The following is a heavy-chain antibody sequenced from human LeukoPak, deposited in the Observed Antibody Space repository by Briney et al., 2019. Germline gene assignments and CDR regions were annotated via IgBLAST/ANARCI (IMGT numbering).Heavy chain of an antibody. CDR2: IYYSGST. Sequence: SETLSLTCTVPGGSISSGGYYWNWIRQHPGKGLEWIGYIYYSGSTYYNPSLKSRVTISVDTSKNQFSLKLSSVTAADTAVYYCARGYSLDYWGQGTLVTVSS. J-gene: IGHJ4*02. D-gene: IGHD5-18*01. CDR3: ARGYSLDY. V-gene: IGHV4-31*03. CDR1: GGSISSGGYY.